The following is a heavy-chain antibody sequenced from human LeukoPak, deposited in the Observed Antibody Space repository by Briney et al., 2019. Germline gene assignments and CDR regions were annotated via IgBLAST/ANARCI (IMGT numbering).Heavy chain of an antibody. J-gene: IGHJ4*02. V-gene: IGHV3-43*01. CDR3: AKDFYYVVVPAAFDY. CDR1: GFTFDDYT. D-gene: IGHD2-2*01. Sequence: GGSLRLSCAASGFTFDDYTMHWVRQAPGKGLEWVSLISWDGGSTYYADSVKGRFTISRDNSKNSLYLQMNSLRTEDTALYYCAKDFYYVVVPAAFDYWGQGTLVTVSS. CDR2: ISWDGGST.